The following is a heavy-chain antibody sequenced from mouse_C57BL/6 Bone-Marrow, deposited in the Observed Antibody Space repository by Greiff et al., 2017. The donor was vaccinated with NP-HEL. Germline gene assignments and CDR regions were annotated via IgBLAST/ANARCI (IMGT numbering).Heavy chain of an antibody. CDR1: GYAFSSSW. D-gene: IGHD1-1*01. CDR2: IYPGDGDT. Sequence: QVQLQQSGPELVKPGASVKISCKASGYAFSSSWMNWVKQRPGKGLEWIGRIYPGDGDTNYNGKFKGKATLTADKSSSTAYMQLSSLTSEDSAVYFCASWVSTTVVPYAMDYWGQGTSVTVSS. CDR3: ASWVSTTVVPYAMDY. V-gene: IGHV1-82*01. J-gene: IGHJ4*01.